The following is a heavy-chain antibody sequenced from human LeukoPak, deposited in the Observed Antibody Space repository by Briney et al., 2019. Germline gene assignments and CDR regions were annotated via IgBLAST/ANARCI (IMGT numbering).Heavy chain of an antibody. D-gene: IGHD3-10*01. CDR1: GGSISSGSYY. J-gene: IGHJ4*02. CDR3: ASGSVTTLLFDF. V-gene: IGHV4-61*02. CDR2: IYTSGST. Sequence: SQTLSLTCTVSGGSISSGSYYWSWIRQPAGKGLEWIGRIYTSGSTNYNPSLKSRVTISVDTSKNQFSLKLSSVTGADTAVYYCASGSVTTLLFDFWGQGTLVTVSS.